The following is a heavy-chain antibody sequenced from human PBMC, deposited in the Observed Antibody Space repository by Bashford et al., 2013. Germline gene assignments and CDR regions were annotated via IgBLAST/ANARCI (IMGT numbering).Heavy chain of an antibody. CDR2: ISAYNGNT. D-gene: IGHD2-2*01. CDR3: ARSICGVVPAAICGMDV. J-gene: IGHJ6*02. Sequence: ASVKVSCKASGYTFTSYGISWVRQAPGQGLEWMGWISAYNGNTNYAQKLQGRVTITRDTSASTAYMELSSLRSEDTAVYYCARSICGVVPAAICGMDVWGQGTTVTVSS. V-gene: IGHV1-18*01. CDR1: GYTFTSYG.